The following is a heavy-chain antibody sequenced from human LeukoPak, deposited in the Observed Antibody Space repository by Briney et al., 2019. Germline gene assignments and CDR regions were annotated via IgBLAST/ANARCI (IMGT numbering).Heavy chain of an antibody. V-gene: IGHV4-4*02. J-gene: IGHJ3*02. CDR2: VYRSGGT. CDR3: ASYDSSGYYSRYAFDI. CDR1: GDSISDKYW. Sequence: SETLSLTCAVSGDSISDKYWWRWVRQFPDKGLEWIGEVYRSGGTSYNPSLKSRVTVSIDYSKNQFSLKLSSVTAADTAVYYCASYDSSGYYSRYAFDIWGQGTMVTVSS. D-gene: IGHD3-22*01.